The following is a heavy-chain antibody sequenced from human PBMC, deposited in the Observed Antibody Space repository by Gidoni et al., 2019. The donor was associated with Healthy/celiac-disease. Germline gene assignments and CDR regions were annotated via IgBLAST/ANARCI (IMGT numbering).Heavy chain of an antibody. D-gene: IGHD2-15*01. J-gene: IGHJ4*02. Sequence: QVQLVASGRGVVQPGRSLSLSCASSGFTFSRHAMHWVRQAPGKGLEWVAVISYEGSNKYYADSVKGRFTISRDNSKNTLYLQMNSLRAEDTAVYYCARDPGYCSGGSCYSGFDYWGQGTLVTVSS. V-gene: IGHV3-30-3*01. CDR1: GFTFSRHA. CDR2: ISYEGSNK. CDR3: ARDPGYCSGGSCYSGFDY.